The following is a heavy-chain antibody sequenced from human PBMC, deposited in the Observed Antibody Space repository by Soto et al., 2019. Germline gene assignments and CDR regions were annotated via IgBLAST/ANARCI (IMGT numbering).Heavy chain of an antibody. D-gene: IGHD4-17*01. J-gene: IGHJ5*02. CDR2: ISSSSSYI. CDR3: ARTPSQSRDGYSDFDP. Sequence: GGFLRLGCAACGVTFKSYIMNVVRQAPGKGLEWVSSISSSSSYIYYADSVKGRFTISRDNAKNSLYLQMNSLRAEDTAVYYCARTPSQSRDGYSDFDPWGQGTLVTVSS. CDR1: GVTFKSYI. V-gene: IGHV3-21*01.